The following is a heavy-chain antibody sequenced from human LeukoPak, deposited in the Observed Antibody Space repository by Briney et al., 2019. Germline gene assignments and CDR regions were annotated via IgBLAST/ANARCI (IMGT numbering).Heavy chain of an antibody. V-gene: IGHV3-23*01. CDR2: ISGSGGRT. D-gene: IGHD3-22*01. Sequence: GGSLRLSCAASGFTFSSFAMGWVRQAPGKGLEWVSAISGSGGRTYYTDSVKGRFTISRDNSKNTLYVQMNSLRVEDTAVYCCAKSRAGREESSGSIDYWGQGTLVTVSA. CDR3: AKSRAGREESSGSIDY. CDR1: GFTFSSFA. J-gene: IGHJ4*02.